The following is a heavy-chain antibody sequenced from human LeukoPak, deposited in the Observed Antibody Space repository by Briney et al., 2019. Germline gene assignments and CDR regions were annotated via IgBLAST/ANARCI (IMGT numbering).Heavy chain of an antibody. V-gene: IGHV4-30-4*01. D-gene: IGHD3-9*01. Sequence: SETLSLTCTVSGGSISSGDYYWSRIRQPPGKGLEWIGYIYYSGSTYYNPSLKSRVTISVDTSKNQFSLKLSSVTAADTAVYYCARADILTGHYYFDYWGQGTLVTVSS. CDR2: IYYSGST. CDR3: ARADILTGHYYFDY. CDR1: GGSISSGDYY. J-gene: IGHJ4*02.